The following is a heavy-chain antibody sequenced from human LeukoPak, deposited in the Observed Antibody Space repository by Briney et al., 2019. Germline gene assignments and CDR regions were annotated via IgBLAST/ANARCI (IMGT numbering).Heavy chain of an antibody. D-gene: IGHD3-10*01. CDR2: IYSGGST. CDR3: ARAGGSGSYGQYYFDY. Sequence: GGSLRLSCAASGFSVSSNYMSWVRQAPGKGLEWVSVIYSGGSTYYADSVKGRFTISRDNSKNTLYLQMNSLRAEDTAVYYCARAGGSGSYGQYYFDYWGQGTLVTVSS. CDR1: GFSVSSNY. V-gene: IGHV3-66*01. J-gene: IGHJ4*02.